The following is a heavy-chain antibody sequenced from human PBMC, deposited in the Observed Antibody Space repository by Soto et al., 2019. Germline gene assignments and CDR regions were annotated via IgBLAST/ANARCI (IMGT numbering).Heavy chain of an antibody. CDR2: TYSSGRN. D-gene: IGHD2-2*01. Sequence: QLQLQESGPGLVKPSETLSLTCTVSGGSISSSSYYWGWIRQPPGKGLEWIGSTYSSGRNYYNRSLKSRVSISVDTSKNQFPLKLSSVTAADTAVYYCAVYCSTPSCLRRAFDIWGQGTKVTVSS. CDR3: AVYCSTPSCLRRAFDI. CDR1: GGSISSSSYY. J-gene: IGHJ3*02. V-gene: IGHV4-39*01.